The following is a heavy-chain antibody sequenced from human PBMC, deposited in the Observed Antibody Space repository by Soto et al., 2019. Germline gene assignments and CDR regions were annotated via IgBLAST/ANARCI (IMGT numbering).Heavy chain of an antibody. CDR1: GFTFSSYA. CDR2: ISGSGGST. CDR3: AKDLWVAVDGAGDY. J-gene: IGHJ4*02. V-gene: IGHV3-23*01. D-gene: IGHD6-19*01. Sequence: EVQLLESGGGLVQPGGSLRLSCAASGFTFSSYAMSWVRQAPGKWLEWVSAISGSGGSTYYADSVKGRFTISRDNSKNTMYLQMNSLRAEDTAVYYCAKDLWVAVDGAGDYWGQGTLVTVSS.